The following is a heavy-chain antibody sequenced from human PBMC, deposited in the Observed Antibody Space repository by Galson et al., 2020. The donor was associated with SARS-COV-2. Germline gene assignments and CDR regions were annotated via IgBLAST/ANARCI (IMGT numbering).Heavy chain of an antibody. D-gene: IGHD3-10*01. Sequence: SETLSLTCTVSGDSISNNYYYWSWIRQHPGKGLEWIGYMYYSGTTYSSPSLKSRVVISADTSDNQFSLRMSSVTAADTAVYYCARGRITMIRGVIIEVDASDIWGQGTKVIVSS. CDR3: ARGRITMIRGVIIEVDASDI. J-gene: IGHJ3*02. CDR2: MYYSGTT. V-gene: IGHV4-31*03. CDR1: GDSISNNYYY.